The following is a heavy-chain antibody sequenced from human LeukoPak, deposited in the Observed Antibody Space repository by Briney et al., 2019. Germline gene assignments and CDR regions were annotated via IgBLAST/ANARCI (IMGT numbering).Heavy chain of an antibody. CDR3: ARDRYYYGSGSYQIFDY. CDR2: MNPNSGNT. Sequence: ASVKVSCKASGYTFTSYDINWVRQATGQGLEWMGWMNPNSGNTGYAQKFQGRVTITRNTSISTAYMELSSLRSEDTAVYYCARDRYYYGSGSYQIFDYWGQGTLVTVSS. D-gene: IGHD3-10*01. CDR1: GYTFTSYD. J-gene: IGHJ4*02. V-gene: IGHV1-8*03.